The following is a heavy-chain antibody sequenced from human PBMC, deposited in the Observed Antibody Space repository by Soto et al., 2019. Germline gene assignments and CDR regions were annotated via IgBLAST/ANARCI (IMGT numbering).Heavy chain of an antibody. CDR2: IDPSDSQT. V-gene: IGHV5-10-1*01. CDR3: ARQVYDSDTGPNFQYYFDS. Sequence: PGESLKISCKGSGYSFPGNWITWGRQKPGKGLEWMGRIDPSDSQTYYSPSFRGHVTISVTKSITTVFLQWSSLRASDTAMYYCARQVYDSDTGPNFQYYFDSWGQGTPVTVSS. CDR1: GYSFPGNW. D-gene: IGHD3-22*01. J-gene: IGHJ4*02.